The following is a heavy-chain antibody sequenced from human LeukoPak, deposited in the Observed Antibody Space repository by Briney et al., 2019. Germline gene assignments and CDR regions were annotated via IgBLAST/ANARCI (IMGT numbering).Heavy chain of an antibody. Sequence: PGGSLRLSCAASGFTFSSYGMHWVRQAPGKGLEWVAFIRYDGTNKYYADFVKGRFTISSDNSKNTMYLQMNSLRAEDTAVYFCATGRDTAMVRLDYWGQGTLVTVSS. D-gene: IGHD5-18*01. V-gene: IGHV3-30*02. CDR3: ATGRDTAMVRLDY. CDR2: IRYDGTNK. J-gene: IGHJ4*02. CDR1: GFTFSSYG.